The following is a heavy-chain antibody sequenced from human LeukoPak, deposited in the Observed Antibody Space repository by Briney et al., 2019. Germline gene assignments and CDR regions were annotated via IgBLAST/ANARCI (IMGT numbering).Heavy chain of an antibody. D-gene: IGHD1-1*01. Sequence: SVKVSCKASGFTFTDSSVHWMRQARGQSPEWMGWIVVGSGDTNYAQKFQERVTITRDTSASTAYMELSSLRPEDTAVYYCAADRAPTDPYKWVDPWGQGTQVIVSS. CDR3: AADRAPTDPYKWVDP. V-gene: IGHV1-58*01. CDR1: GFTFTDSS. J-gene: IGHJ5*02. CDR2: IVVGSGDT.